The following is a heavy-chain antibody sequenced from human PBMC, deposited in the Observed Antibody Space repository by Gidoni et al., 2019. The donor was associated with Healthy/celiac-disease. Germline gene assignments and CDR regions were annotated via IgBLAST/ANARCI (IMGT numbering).Heavy chain of an antibody. CDR2: INPNSGGT. V-gene: IGHV1-2*02. J-gene: IGHJ5*02. CDR1: GYTFTGYY. Sequence: QVQLVQSGAEVKKPGASVKVSCKASGYTFTGYYMHWVRQAPGQGLEWMGWINPNSGGTNYAQKFQGRVTMTRDTSISTAYMELSRLRSDDTAVYYCARSVPLGYCSGGSCYDAWFDPWGQGTLVTVSS. D-gene: IGHD2-15*01. CDR3: ARSVPLGYCSGGSCYDAWFDP.